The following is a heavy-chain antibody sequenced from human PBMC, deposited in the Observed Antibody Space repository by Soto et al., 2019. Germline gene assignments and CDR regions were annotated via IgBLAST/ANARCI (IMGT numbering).Heavy chain of an antibody. CDR2: ISYDGSGT. D-gene: IGHD1-7*01. V-gene: IGHV3-30-3*01. J-gene: IGHJ4*02. CDR1: GFSFSDYA. Sequence: QVQLVESGGGVVHLGRSLRLSCAASGFSFSDYAMHWLRQAPGKGLEWVAAISYDGSGTYFADSVTGRFTISRDNSKSTLYLQMDSLRAEDAAVYYCATSALEVRNYWGQGTLVTVSS. CDR3: ATSALEVRNY.